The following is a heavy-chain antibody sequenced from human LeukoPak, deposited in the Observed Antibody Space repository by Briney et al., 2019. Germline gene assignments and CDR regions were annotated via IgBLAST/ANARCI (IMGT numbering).Heavy chain of an antibody. CDR2: IYYSGST. J-gene: IGHJ4*02. Sequence: PSGTLSLTCTVSGGSISSYYWSWIRQPPGKGLEWVGYIYYSGSTNYNPSLKSRVTISVDTSKNQFSLKLSSVTAADTAVYYCARDIGGGSSWYFDYWGQGTLVTVSS. V-gene: IGHV4-59*01. CDR1: GGSISSYY. CDR3: ARDIGGGSSWYFDY. D-gene: IGHD6-13*01.